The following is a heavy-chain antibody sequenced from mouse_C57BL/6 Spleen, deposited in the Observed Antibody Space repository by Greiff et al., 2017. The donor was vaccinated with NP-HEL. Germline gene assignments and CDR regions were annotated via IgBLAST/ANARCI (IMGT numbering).Heavy chain of an antibody. Sequence: VQLQQSGPELVKPGASVKLSCKASGYTFTSYDINWVKQRPGPGLEWIGWIYPRDGSTKYNEKFKGKATLTVDTSSSTAYMELHSLTSEDSAVYFLTSRGFAYWGQGTLVTVSA. V-gene: IGHV1-85*01. CDR2: IYPRDGST. CDR3: TSRGFAY. J-gene: IGHJ3*01. CDR1: GYTFTSYD.